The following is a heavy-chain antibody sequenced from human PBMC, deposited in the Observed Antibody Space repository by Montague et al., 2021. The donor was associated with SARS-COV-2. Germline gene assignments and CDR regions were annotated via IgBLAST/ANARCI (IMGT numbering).Heavy chain of an antibody. V-gene: IGHV3-23*01. Sequence: SLRLSCAASGFTFSSYAMSWVRQAPGKGLEWVSAISSSGGRTYYADSVKGRFTISRDNSKKSLYLQLNSLRAEDTDVYYCAKDPGLLWIRDLIYYAFDIWGQGTMVTVSS. CDR2: ISSSGGRT. J-gene: IGHJ3*02. CDR3: AKDPGLLWIRDLIYYAFDI. CDR1: GFTFSSYA. D-gene: IGHD3-10*01.